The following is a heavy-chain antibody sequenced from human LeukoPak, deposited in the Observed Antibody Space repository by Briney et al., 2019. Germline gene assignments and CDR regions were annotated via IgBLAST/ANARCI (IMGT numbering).Heavy chain of an antibody. CDR2: IWFDGSNK. CDR1: GFTFSSHG. J-gene: IGHJ4*02. Sequence: GKSLRLSCVASGFTFSSHGMHWVRQVPGKGLEWVATIWFDGSNKYYADSVKGRFTISRDNSKNTLYLQMNSLRAEDTAVYYCARISGSYSDYWGQGTLVTVSS. CDR3: ARISGSYSDY. V-gene: IGHV3-33*01. D-gene: IGHD3-10*01.